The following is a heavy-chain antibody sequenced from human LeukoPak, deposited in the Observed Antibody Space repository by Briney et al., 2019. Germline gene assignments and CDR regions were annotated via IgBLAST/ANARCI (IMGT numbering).Heavy chain of an antibody. CDR3: VKDRPCETCMPMDA. J-gene: IGHJ6*02. Sequence: GGSLRLSCVGSGFTFSRYWMFWVRQAPGKGLEWVSGLGRSGENRYYATSVRGRFSISRDNSKDTVYLQMNSLRAEDTAIYYCVKDRPCETCMPMDAWGQGTTVTVSS. CDR2: LGRSGENR. V-gene: IGHV3-23*01. CDR1: GFTFSRYW. D-gene: IGHD2-2*01.